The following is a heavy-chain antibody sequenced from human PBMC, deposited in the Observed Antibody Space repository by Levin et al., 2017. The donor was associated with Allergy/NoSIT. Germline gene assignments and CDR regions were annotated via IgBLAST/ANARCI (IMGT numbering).Heavy chain of an antibody. V-gene: IGHV4-61*02. CDR1: GGSISRGTYY. J-gene: IGHJ4*02. D-gene: IGHD3-9*01. CDR2: IDVSGST. CDR3: ARAVNSYDILTGYSGYYFDY. Sequence: SETLSLTCTVSGGSISRGTYYWSWIRQPAGKGLEWIGRIDVSGSTYYNPSLTSRVTISSDTSKNQFSLRLRSVTAADTGVYYCARAVNSYDILTGYSGYYFDYWGQGTLITVSS.